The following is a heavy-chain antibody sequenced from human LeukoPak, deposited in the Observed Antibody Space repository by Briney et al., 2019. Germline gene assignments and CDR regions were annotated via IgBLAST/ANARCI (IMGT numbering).Heavy chain of an antibody. D-gene: IGHD3-10*01. J-gene: IGHJ4*02. CDR3: ARAGAPSYGSGSPYRGYFDY. CDR1: GFTFSSYA. V-gene: IGHV3-30-3*01. Sequence: PGGSLRLSCAASGFTFSSYAMHWVRQAPGKGLEWVAVISYDGSNKYYADSVKGRFTISRDNSKNTLYLQMNSLRAEDTAVYYCARAGAPSYGSGSPYRGYFDYWGQGTLVTVSS. CDR2: ISYDGSNK.